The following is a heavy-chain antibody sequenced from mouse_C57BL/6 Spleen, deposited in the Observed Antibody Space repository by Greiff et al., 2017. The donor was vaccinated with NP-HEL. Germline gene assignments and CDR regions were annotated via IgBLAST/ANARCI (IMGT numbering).Heavy chain of an antibody. J-gene: IGHJ2*01. D-gene: IGHD2-4*01. CDR2: IDPSDSDT. CDR3: ARCDYDGYYFDY. Sequence: VKLQQSGAELVRPGSSVKLSCKASGYTFTSYWMHWVKQRPIQGLEWIGNIDPSDSDTHYNQKFKDKANLTVDKSSSTAYMQLSSLTSEDSAVYYGARCDYDGYYFDYWGQGTTLTVSS. CDR1: GYTFTSYW. V-gene: IGHV1-52*01.